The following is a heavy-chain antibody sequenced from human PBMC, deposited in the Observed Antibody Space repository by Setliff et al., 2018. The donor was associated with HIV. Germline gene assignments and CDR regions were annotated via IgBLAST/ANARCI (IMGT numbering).Heavy chain of an antibody. D-gene: IGHD3-22*01. J-gene: IGHJ6*03. V-gene: IGHV1-69*10. CDR3: VDSSGYYQRGATYEPGTTYYYYMDV. Sequence: ASVKVSCKASGGTFSNYAITWVRQAPGQGLEWVGATVPLLNTTNYAPEIQGRVTITADKSTNIAYMELRSLRSEDTAVYYCVDSSGYYQRGATYEPGTTYYYYMDVWGKGTTVTVSS. CDR2: TVPLLNTT. CDR1: GGTFSNYA.